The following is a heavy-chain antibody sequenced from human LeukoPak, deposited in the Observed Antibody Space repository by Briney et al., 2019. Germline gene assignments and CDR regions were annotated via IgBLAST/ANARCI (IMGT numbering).Heavy chain of an antibody. Sequence: SQTLSLTCTVSGGSISSGGYYWSWIRQHPGKGLECIGYIYYSGSTYYNSSLKSRVTISVDTSKNQFSLKLSSVTAADTAVYYCARWDSSGYYLFDYWGQGTLVTVSS. V-gene: IGHV4-31*03. J-gene: IGHJ4*02. CDR2: IYYSGST. D-gene: IGHD3-22*01. CDR3: ARWDSSGYYLFDY. CDR1: GGSISSGGYY.